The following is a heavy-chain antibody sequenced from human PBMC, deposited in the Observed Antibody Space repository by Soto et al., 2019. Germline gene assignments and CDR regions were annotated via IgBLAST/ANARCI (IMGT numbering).Heavy chain of an antibody. D-gene: IGHD1-7*01. V-gene: IGHV3-23*01. CDR3: AKCLQIHWNYDAYHI. CDR1: GLTLITYS. Sequence: PXGSLLLSCAASGLTLITYSMSWVRQAPGKGLEWVSHITGSGGITYYADSVKGRFTISRDTSSNTLYLQMNSLRAEDTALYYCAKCLQIHWNYDAYHIWGQGTMVTVSS. J-gene: IGHJ3*02. CDR2: ITGSGGIT.